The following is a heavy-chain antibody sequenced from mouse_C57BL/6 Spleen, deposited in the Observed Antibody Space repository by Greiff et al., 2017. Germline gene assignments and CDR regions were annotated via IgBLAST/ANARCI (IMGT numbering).Heavy chain of an antibody. J-gene: IGHJ3*01. CDR2: ISNGGGST. Sequence: DVMLVESGGGLVQPGGSLKLSCAASGFTFSDYYMYWVRQTPEKRLEWVAYISNGGGSTYYPDTVKGRFTISRDNAKDTLYLQMSRLKSEDTAMYYCASSYYGYAWFAYWGQGTLVTVSA. V-gene: IGHV5-12*01. CDR3: ASSYYGYAWFAY. CDR1: GFTFSDYY. D-gene: IGHD2-9*01.